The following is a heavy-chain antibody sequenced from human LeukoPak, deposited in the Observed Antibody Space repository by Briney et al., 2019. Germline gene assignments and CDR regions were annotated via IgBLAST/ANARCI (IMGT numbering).Heavy chain of an antibody. Sequence: SQTLSLTCTVSGGSISSGSYYWSWIRQPAGKGLEWIGRIYTSGSTNYNPSLKSRVTISVDTSKNQFSLKLSSVTAADTAVYYCTRGRGFYDFWGNVDGDYWGQGTLVTVSS. CDR3: TRGRGFYDFWGNVDGDY. V-gene: IGHV4-61*02. J-gene: IGHJ4*02. D-gene: IGHD3-3*01. CDR2: IYTSGST. CDR1: GGSISSGSYY.